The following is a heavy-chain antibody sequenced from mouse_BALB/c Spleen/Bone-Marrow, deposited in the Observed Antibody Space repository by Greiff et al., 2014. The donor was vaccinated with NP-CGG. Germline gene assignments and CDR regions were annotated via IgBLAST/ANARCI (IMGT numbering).Heavy chain of an antibody. V-gene: IGHV1-84*02. Sequence: QVQLKESGPELVKPGASVKISCKASGYTFTDYYINWEKQKPGQGLEWIGWIYPGSGNTKYNEKFKGKATLTVDTSSSTAYMQLSSLTSEDTAVYFCANLGRYAMDYWGQGTSVTVSS. CDR1: GYTFTDYY. J-gene: IGHJ4*01. CDR3: ANLGRYAMDY. CDR2: IYPGSGNT. D-gene: IGHD3-1*01.